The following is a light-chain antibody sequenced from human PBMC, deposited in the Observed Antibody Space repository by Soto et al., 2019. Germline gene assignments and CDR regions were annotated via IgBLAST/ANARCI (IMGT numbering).Light chain of an antibody. CDR2: EVS. Sequence: QSVLTQPPSASGSPGQSVTISCTGTSSDVGGYNYVSLYQQRPGKAPKLIIYEVSKRPSGVPDRFSGSKSGNTASLTVSGLQAEDEADYNCSSYAGSNYVLGTGTKVTVL. CDR3: SSYAGSNYV. CDR1: SSDVGGYNY. J-gene: IGLJ1*01. V-gene: IGLV2-8*01.